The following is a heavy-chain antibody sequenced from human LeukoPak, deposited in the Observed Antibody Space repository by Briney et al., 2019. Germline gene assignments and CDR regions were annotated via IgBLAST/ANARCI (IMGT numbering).Heavy chain of an antibody. Sequence: ASVKVSCKASGYTFTSYDINWVRQATGQGLEWMGWMNPNSGNTGYAQKFQGRVTMTRNTSISTAYMELSSLRSEDTAVYDCARVPTYDFWSGYYTYNWFDPWGQGTLVTVSS. V-gene: IGHV1-8*01. D-gene: IGHD3-3*01. CDR2: MNPNSGNT. CDR1: GYTFTSYD. CDR3: ARVPTYDFWSGYYTYNWFDP. J-gene: IGHJ5*02.